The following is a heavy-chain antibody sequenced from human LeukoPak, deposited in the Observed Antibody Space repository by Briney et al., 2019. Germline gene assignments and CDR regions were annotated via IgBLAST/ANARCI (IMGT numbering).Heavy chain of an antibody. CDR3: AKGSREWELLDAFDI. D-gene: IGHD1-26*01. Sequence: GGSLRLSCVASGFTFSSYGMSWVRQAPGKGLEWVSGISGSGVRTDYADSAKGRFTISRDNAKNTLYLQMNSLRAEDTAVYYCAKGSREWELLDAFDIWGQGTMVTVS. V-gene: IGHV3-23*01. CDR2: ISGSGVRT. CDR1: GFTFSSYG. J-gene: IGHJ3*02.